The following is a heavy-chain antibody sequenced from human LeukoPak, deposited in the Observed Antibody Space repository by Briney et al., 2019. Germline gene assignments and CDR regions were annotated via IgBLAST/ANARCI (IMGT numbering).Heavy chain of an antibody. D-gene: IGHD3-16*02. Sequence: GGSLRLSRAASGFTFSTYWMSWVRQAPGKGLEWVANINQDGREKDEVDSLKGRFTISRDNAKKSLYLQMDSLRAEDTAIYYCARAGGSYLYATYFDSWGQGTLVTVSS. CDR1: GFTFSTYW. V-gene: IGHV3-7*01. CDR3: ARAGGSYLYATYFDS. CDR2: INQDGREK. J-gene: IGHJ4*02.